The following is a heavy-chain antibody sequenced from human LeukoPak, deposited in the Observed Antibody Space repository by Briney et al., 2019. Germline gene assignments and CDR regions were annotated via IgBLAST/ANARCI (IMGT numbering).Heavy chain of an antibody. CDR3: ARMLDFWSGPDY. J-gene: IGHJ4*02. Sequence: GGSLRLSCAASGFTFSSYGMHWVRQAPGKGLEWVAFIRYDGSNKYYADSVKGRFTISRDNAKNSLYLQMNSLRAEDTAVYYCARMLDFWSGPDYWGQGTLVTVSS. D-gene: IGHD3-3*01. V-gene: IGHV3-30*02. CDR1: GFTFSSYG. CDR2: IRYDGSNK.